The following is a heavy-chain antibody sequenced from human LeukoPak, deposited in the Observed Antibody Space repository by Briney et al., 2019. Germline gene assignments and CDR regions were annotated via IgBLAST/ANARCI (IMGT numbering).Heavy chain of an antibody. CDR1: GFTFSSYA. V-gene: IGHV3-23*01. Sequence: PGGSLRLSCAASGFTFSSYAMTWVRQAPGKGLQWVSTISVSGEDTYYADSVKGRFTISRDISKSTLYLQMNSLRDEDTALYYCAKYGSGTYYNGLHWGQGTLVTVSS. J-gene: IGHJ4*02. CDR3: AKYGSGTYYNGLH. CDR2: ISVSGEDT. D-gene: IGHD3-10*01.